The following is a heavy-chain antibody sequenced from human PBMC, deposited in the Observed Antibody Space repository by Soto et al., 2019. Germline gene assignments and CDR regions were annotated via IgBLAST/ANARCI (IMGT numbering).Heavy chain of an antibody. Sequence: QVQLVQFGAEVKKPGSSVKVSCKASGGTFSSYAISWVRQAPGQGLEWMGGIIPIFGTANYAQKFQGRVTITADESTSTAYMELSSLRSEDTAVYYCARGTASSIAARQLNYFDYWGQGTLVTVSS. J-gene: IGHJ4*02. CDR2: IIPIFGTA. D-gene: IGHD6-6*01. CDR3: ARGTASSIAARQLNYFDY. CDR1: GGTFSSYA. V-gene: IGHV1-69*01.